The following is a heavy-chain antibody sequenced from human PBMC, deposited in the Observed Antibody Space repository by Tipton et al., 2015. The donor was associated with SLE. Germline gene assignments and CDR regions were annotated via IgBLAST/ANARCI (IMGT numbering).Heavy chain of an antibody. D-gene: IGHD3-10*01. J-gene: IGHJ4*02. V-gene: IGHV4-39*02. Sequence: TLSLTCSVSGGSISSTNYYWGWIRQPPGKGLEWIGSIHYSGNTYYNPSLKSRVTISVDTSKNHFSLKVNSVTAADTAVYYCARLSRGVTYWGQGTLVTVSS. CDR3: ARLSRGVTY. CDR2: IHYSGNT. CDR1: GGSISSTNYY.